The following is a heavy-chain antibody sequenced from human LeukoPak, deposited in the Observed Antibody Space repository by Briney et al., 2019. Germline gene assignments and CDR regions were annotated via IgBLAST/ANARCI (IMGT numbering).Heavy chain of an antibody. J-gene: IGHJ6*02. CDR3: AGGDHVRYYYGMDV. V-gene: IGHV1-3*01. Sequence: ASVKVSCKASGYTFTSYAMHWVRQAPGQRLEWMGWINAGNGNTKYSQKFQGRVTITRDTSASTAYMELSSLRSEDTAVYYCAGGDHVRYYYGMDVRGQGTTVTVSS. CDR1: GYTFTSYA. D-gene: IGHD4-17*01. CDR2: INAGNGNT.